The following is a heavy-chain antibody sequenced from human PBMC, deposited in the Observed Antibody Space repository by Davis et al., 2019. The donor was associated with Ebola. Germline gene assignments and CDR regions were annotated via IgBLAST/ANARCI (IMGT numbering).Heavy chain of an antibody. CDR1: GGSISSYY. CDR2: IYYSGST. Sequence: SETLSLTCTVSGGSISSYYWSWIRQPPGKGLEWIGYIYYSGSTYYNPSLKSRVTISVDTSKNQFSLKLSSVTAADTAVYYCARDKLLWFGELLLNYGMDVWGQGTTVTVSS. V-gene: IGHV4-59*12. J-gene: IGHJ6*02. CDR3: ARDKLLWFGELLLNYGMDV. D-gene: IGHD3-10*01.